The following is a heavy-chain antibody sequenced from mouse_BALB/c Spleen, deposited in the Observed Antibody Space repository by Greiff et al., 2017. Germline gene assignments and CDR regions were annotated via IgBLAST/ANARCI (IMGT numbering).Heavy chain of an antibody. V-gene: IGHV5-17*02. J-gene: IGHJ1*01. CDR3: AREYGYDVRYFDV. CDR1: GFTFSSFG. CDR2: ISSGSSTI. Sequence: EVKLMESGGGLVQPGGSRKLSCAASGFTFSSFGMHWVRQAPEKGLEWVAYISSGSSTIYYADTVKGRFTISRDNPKNTLFLQMTSLRSEDTAMYYCAREYGYDVRYFDVWGAGTTVTVSS. D-gene: IGHD2-2*01.